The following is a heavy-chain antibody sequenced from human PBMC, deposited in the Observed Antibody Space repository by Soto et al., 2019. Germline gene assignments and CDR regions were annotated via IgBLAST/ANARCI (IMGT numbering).Heavy chain of an antibody. CDR3: AREIVTAGGNNYFDP. D-gene: IGHD2-21*02. Sequence: SETLSLTCGVSVSPVASSHWWSWVRQSPGGGLEWIGNVYHTCYTNLNPSLQSRVTLSVDKSNNQFSPRLNSLTAVDTAVYFCAREIVTAGGNNYFDPVGPGTLVTVSS. CDR2: VYHTCYT. J-gene: IGHJ5*02. CDR1: VSPVASSHW. V-gene: IGHV4-4*02.